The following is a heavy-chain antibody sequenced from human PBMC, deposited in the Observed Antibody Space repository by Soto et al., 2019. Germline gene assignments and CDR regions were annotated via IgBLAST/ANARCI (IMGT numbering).Heavy chain of an antibody. CDR1: GFTVSNNY. V-gene: IGHV3-53*01. J-gene: IGHJ4*02. CDR2: IYSGGYT. D-gene: IGHD3-10*01. Sequence: EVQLVESGGGLIQPGGSLRLSCAVSGFTVSNNYMSWVRQAPGKGLEGVSVIYSGGYTAYGDSVKGRFTISRDNSKNTLFLQKTGRGPDDRAVYYGATTPGGGGYWGQGTLVTVSS. CDR3: ATTPGGGGY.